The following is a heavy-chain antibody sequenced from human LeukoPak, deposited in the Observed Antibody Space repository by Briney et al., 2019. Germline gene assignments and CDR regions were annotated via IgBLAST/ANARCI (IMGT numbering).Heavy chain of an antibody. J-gene: IGHJ4*02. V-gene: IGHV4-34*01. CDR3: ARDASISYCSGGSCYETYYFDY. CDR1: GGSFSGYY. D-gene: IGHD2-15*01. Sequence: PSETLSLTCAVYGGSFSGYYWSWIRQPPGKGLEWIGEINHSGSTNYNPSLKSRVTISVDTSKSQFSLKLSSVTAADTAVYYCARDASISYCSGGSCYETYYFDYWGQGTLVTVSS. CDR2: INHSGST.